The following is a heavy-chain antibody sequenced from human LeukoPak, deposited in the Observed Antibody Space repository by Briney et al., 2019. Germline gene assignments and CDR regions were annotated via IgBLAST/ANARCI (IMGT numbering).Heavy chain of an antibody. V-gene: IGHV1-69*04. Sequence: ASVKVSCKASGGTFSSYTISWVRQAPGQGLEWMGRIIPILGIANYAQKFQGRVTMTRDTSTSTVYMELSSLRSEDTAVYYCARDDVVGGGDYWGQGTLVTVSS. CDR1: GGTFSSYT. J-gene: IGHJ4*02. D-gene: IGHD2-15*01. CDR2: IIPILGIA. CDR3: ARDDVVGGGDY.